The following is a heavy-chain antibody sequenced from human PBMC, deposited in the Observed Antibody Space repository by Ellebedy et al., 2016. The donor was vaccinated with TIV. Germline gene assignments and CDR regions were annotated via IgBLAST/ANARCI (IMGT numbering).Heavy chain of an antibody. D-gene: IGHD3-10*01. CDR2: IYYSGST. CDR3: ARGRVLTMVRGDAFDI. Sequence: SETLSLXXTVSGGSISSSSYYWGWIRQPPGKGLEWIGSIYYSGSTYYNPSLKSRVTISVDTSKNQFSLKLSSVTAADTAVYYCARGRVLTMVRGDAFDIWGQGTMVTVSS. CDR1: GGSISSSSYY. J-gene: IGHJ3*02. V-gene: IGHV4-39*07.